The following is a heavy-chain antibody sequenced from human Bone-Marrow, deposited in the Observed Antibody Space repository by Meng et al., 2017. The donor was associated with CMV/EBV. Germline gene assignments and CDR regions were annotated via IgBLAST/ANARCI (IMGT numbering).Heavy chain of an antibody. Sequence: GESLKISCAASGFTFSSYGMHWVRQAPGKGLEWVAVIWYDGSNKYYADSVKGRFTIPRDNSKNTLYLQMNSLRAEDTAVYYCAREYSSSSRYYYYGMDVWGQGTTVTVSS. CDR2: IWYDGSNK. CDR3: AREYSSSSRYYYYGMDV. CDR1: GFTFSSYG. V-gene: IGHV3-33*01. J-gene: IGHJ6*02. D-gene: IGHD6-6*01.